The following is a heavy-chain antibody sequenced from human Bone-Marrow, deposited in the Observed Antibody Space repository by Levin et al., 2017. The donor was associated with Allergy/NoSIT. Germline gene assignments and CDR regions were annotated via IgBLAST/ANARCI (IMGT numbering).Heavy chain of an antibody. CDR3: ARVANTELRDAVDI. Sequence: LSLTCAASGFTFSSYSMNWVRQAPGKGLGWVSSISSSSSYIYYADSAKGRFTISRDNAKNSLYLQMNSLRAEDTAVYYCARVANTELRDAVDIWGQGTMVTVSS. CDR1: GFTFSSYS. CDR2: ISSSSSYI. V-gene: IGHV3-21*01. D-gene: IGHD1-14*01. J-gene: IGHJ3*02.